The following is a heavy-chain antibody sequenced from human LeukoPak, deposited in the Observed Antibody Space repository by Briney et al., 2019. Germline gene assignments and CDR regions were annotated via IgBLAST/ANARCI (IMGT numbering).Heavy chain of an antibody. Sequence: SETLSLTCAVYGGSFSGYYWSWIRQPPGKGLEWIGEINHSGSTNYNPSLKNRVTISVDTSKNQFSLKLSSVTAADTAVYYCARGKDWNNSNWGQGTLVTVSS. J-gene: IGHJ4*02. CDR2: INHSGST. V-gene: IGHV4-34*01. D-gene: IGHD1/OR15-1a*01. CDR3: ARGKDWNNSN. CDR1: GGSFSGYY.